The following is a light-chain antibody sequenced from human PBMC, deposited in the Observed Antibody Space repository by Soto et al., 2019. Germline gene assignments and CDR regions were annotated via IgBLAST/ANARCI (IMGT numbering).Light chain of an antibody. CDR3: LQHDAYPLT. CDR2: NAF. V-gene: IGKV1-17*01. CDR1: QGIRNH. J-gene: IGKJ1*01. Sequence: DIQMTQSPSSLSASVGDRVTITCRASQGIRNHLLGWYQQKPGKAPKCLIYNAFRLQSGVPSRFSGSGSGTEFTLTISSLQPEDFATYYCLQHDAYPLTFGQGTKVDMK.